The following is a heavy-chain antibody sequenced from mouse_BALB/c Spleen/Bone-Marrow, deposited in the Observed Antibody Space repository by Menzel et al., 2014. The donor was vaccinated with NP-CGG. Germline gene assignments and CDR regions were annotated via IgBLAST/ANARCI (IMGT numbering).Heavy chain of an antibody. J-gene: IGHJ2*01. CDR3: ARYRLGTYFDY. V-gene: IGHV14-3*02. Sequence: EVQRVESGAELVKPGASVKLSRTASGFKIKDTYMHWVRQRPEQGLEWIGRIDPANGDTRYDPKFQGKATITAGTSSSTAYLQLSSLTSEDTAVYCCARYRLGTYFDYWGQGTTLTVSS. CDR1: GFKIKDTY. D-gene: IGHD2-14*01. CDR2: IDPANGDT.